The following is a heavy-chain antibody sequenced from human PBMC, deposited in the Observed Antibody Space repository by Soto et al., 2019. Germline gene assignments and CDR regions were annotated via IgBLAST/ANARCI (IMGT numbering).Heavy chain of an antibody. V-gene: IGHV3-23*01. CDR1: GFTFSSYA. D-gene: IGHD4-17*01. CDR3: AKDLDYGDYGLLDY. Sequence: GGSLRLSCAASGFTFSSYAMSWVRQAPGKGLEWVSAISGSGGSTYYADSVKGRFTISRDNSKNTLYLQMNSLRAEDTAVYYCAKDLDYGDYGLLDYWGQGTLVTVSS. J-gene: IGHJ4*02. CDR2: ISGSGGST.